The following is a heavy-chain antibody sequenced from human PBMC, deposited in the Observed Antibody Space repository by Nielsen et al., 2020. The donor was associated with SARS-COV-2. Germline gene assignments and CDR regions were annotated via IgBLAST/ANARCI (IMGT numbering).Heavy chain of an antibody. Sequence: GESLKISCAASGFSFNNYGMHWVRQAPGKGLEWVAYISYEGRKQFYGDSVKGRFTISRDFSKSTLYLQMNSLRAEDTAMYYCAKDRAIFMIYFTRGGPDYWGQGTMVTVSS. CDR2: ISYEGRKQ. CDR3: AKDRAIFMIYFTRGGPDY. D-gene: IGHD3/OR15-3a*01. J-gene: IGHJ4*02. CDR1: GFSFNNYG. V-gene: IGHV3-30*18.